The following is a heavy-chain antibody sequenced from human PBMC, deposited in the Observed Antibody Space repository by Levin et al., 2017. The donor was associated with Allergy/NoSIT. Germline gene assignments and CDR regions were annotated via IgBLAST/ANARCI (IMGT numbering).Heavy chain of an antibody. CDR2: IYASADSM. V-gene: IGHV3-23*01. J-gene: IGHJ4*02. D-gene: IGHD5-12*01. CDR1: GFTFNSYA. Sequence: GGSLRLSCAASGFTFNSYAMSWVRQAPGKGLEWVSAIYASADSMYYSDSVKGRFTISRDSSKNTLYLHMNRLRAEDPAVDYCAGSSRGYGTFDSWGQGTLVTVSS. CDR3: AGSSRGYGTFDS.